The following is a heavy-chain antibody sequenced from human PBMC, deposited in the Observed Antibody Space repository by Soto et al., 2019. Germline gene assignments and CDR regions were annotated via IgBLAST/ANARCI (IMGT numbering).Heavy chain of an antibody. CDR2: ISYDGSNK. CDR1: GFTFSSYG. Sequence: GRSLRISCAASGFTFSSYGMHWVRQAPGKGLEWVAVISYDGSNKYYADSVKGRFTISRDNSKNTLYLQMNSLRAEDTAVYYCANSLGEAQDFGYYFYDCGQGPLVTVSS. D-gene: IGHD3-16*01. V-gene: IGHV3-30*18. CDR3: ANSLGEAQDFGYYFYD. J-gene: IGHJ4*02.